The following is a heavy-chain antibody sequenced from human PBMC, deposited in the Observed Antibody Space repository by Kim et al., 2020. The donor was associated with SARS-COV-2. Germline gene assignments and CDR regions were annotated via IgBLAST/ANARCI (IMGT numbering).Heavy chain of an antibody. CDR1: ECTFGDCW. D-gene: IGHD1-1*01. Sequence: GGSLRLSCVASECTFGDCWIHWVRQAPGRGLVWVSRISPDGSLTHYADSAKGRFTISRDNAKNTLYLQMNRLGGEDTAIYYCTRDFDSATGYWGQGTLVTVSS. V-gene: IGHV3-74*01. J-gene: IGHJ4*02. CDR2: ISPDGSLT. CDR3: TRDFDSATGY.